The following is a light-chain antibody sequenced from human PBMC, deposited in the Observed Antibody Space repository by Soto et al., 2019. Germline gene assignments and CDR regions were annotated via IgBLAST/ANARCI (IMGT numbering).Light chain of an antibody. V-gene: IGLV2-14*01. CDR1: SSDVGSYNY. J-gene: IGLJ1*01. Sequence: QSALTQPASVSGSPGQSITISCTGTSSDVGSYNYVSSYQLNPGKGTKLMIYEVSNRPSGVSNRFSGSKSGDTASLAISGLQAEDEADYYCSSYTTGTTLYVFGTGTKVTVL. CDR2: EVS. CDR3: SSYTTGTTLYV.